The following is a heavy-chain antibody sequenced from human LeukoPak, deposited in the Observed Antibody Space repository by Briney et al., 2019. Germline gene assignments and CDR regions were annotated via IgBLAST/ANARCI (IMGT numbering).Heavy chain of an antibody. V-gene: IGHV3-30-3*01. CDR2: ISYDGSNK. CDR1: GFTFSSYA. CDR3: ARSYYDFWSGPDY. J-gene: IGHJ4*02. D-gene: IGHD3-3*01. Sequence: PGGSLRLSCAASGFTFSSYAMHWVRQAPGKGLEWVAVISYDGSNKYYADSVKGRLTISRDNSKNTLYLQMNSLRAEDTAVYYCARSYYDFWSGPDYWGQGTLVTVSS.